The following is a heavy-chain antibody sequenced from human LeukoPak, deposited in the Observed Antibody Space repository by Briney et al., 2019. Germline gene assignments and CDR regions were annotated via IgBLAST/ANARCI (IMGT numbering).Heavy chain of an antibody. J-gene: IGHJ3*02. CDR3: VSTRTTVTTYDAFDI. D-gene: IGHD4-17*01. Sequence: PSETLSLTCTVSGGSISNKYWSWIRQPAGKGLEWMGRIYTSGSTKYNPSLKSRVSISVDTSKNQFSLKLTSATAADTAVYYCVSTRTTVTTYDAFDIWGQGTMVTVSS. CDR2: IYTSGST. CDR1: GGSISNKY. V-gene: IGHV4-4*07.